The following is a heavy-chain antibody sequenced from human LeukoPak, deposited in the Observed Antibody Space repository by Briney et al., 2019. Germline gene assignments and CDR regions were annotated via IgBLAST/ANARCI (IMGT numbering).Heavy chain of an antibody. D-gene: IGHD3-22*01. CDR3: ARLGGSGYSIDY. J-gene: IGHJ4*02. CDR2: IYYTGGT. Sequence: SETLSLTCTVSGGSISYYHWSWIRQPPGKGLEWIGYIYYTGGTIYNPSLKSRVTVSVDTSKNQFSLKLSSVTAADTAVYYCARLGGSGYSIDYWGQGTLVTVSS. V-gene: IGHV4-59*01. CDR1: GGSISYYH.